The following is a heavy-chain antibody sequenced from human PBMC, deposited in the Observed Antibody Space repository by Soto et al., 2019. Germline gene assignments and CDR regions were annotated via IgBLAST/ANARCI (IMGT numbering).Heavy chain of an antibody. CDR3: ASPTYSSSWYYFDY. V-gene: IGHV3-30-3*01. Sequence: LPKAALEGNFVSFAGRRVRKDPGKGLEWVAVISYDGSNKYYADSVKGRFTISRDNSKNTLYLQMNSLRAEDTAVYYCASPTYSSSWYYFDYWGQGTLVTVSS. CDR1: EGNFVSFA. CDR2: ISYDGSNK. J-gene: IGHJ4*02. D-gene: IGHD6-13*01.